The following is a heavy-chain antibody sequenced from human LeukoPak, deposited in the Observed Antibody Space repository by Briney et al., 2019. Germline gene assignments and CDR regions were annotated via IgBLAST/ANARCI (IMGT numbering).Heavy chain of an antibody. CDR2: ISYDGSNK. J-gene: IGHJ4*02. D-gene: IGHD3-10*01. CDR3: AKGYGSGSYYPYYFDY. V-gene: IGHV3-30*18. CDR1: GFTFSSYG. Sequence: GGSLRLSCVASGFTFSSYGMHWVRQAPGKGLEWVAVISYDGSNKYYADSVKGRFTISRDNSKNTLYLQMNSLRAEDTAVYYCAKGYGSGSYYPYYFDYWGQGTLVTFSS.